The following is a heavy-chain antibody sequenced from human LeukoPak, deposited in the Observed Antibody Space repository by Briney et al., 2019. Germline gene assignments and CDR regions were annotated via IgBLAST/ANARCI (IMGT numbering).Heavy chain of an antibody. Sequence: PSETLSLTCNVSGGSVSSGSYYWSWIRQPPGKGLEWIGYIYYSGSTNYNPSLKSRVTISVDTSKNQFSLKLSSVTAADTAVYYCARGTYYDILTGYFFDYWGQGTLVTVSS. CDR3: ARGTYYDILTGYFFDY. CDR1: GGSVSSGSYY. J-gene: IGHJ4*02. V-gene: IGHV4-61*01. D-gene: IGHD3-9*01. CDR2: IYYSGST.